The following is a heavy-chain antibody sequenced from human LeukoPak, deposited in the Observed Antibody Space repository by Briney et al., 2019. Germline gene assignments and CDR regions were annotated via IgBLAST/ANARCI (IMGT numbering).Heavy chain of an antibody. CDR1: GDSISSGSYY. V-gene: IGHV4-61*02. CDR3: AKMGPAAAGILE. D-gene: IGHD6-13*01. CDR2: IYTTGGT. J-gene: IGHJ4*02. Sequence: SETLSLTCTVSGDSISSGSYYWSWIRQPAGKGLEWIGRIYTTGGTNYNPSLKSRVSISVDRSKNQFSLRLSSVTAADTAVYYGAKMGPAAAGILEGGGGPLAPVS.